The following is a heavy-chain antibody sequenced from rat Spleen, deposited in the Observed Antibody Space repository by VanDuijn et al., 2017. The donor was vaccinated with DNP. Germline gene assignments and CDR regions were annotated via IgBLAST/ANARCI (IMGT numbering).Heavy chain of an antibody. D-gene: IGHD4-3*01. V-gene: IGHV2-1*01. CDR2: IWSGGTT. CDR1: GLSLTSNS. Sequence: QVQLKESGPGLVQPSQTLSLICTVSGLSLTSNSVSWVRQPPGKGREWMGTIWSGGTTDYNPALKSRLSISRDTSESQVFLKMNSLQPEDTAIYFCTRTGSYKSGYYFDYWGQGVMVTASS. CDR3: TRTGSYKSGYYFDY. J-gene: IGHJ2*01.